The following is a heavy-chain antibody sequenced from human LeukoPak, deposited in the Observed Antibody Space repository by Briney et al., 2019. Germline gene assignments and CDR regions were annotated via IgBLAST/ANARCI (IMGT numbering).Heavy chain of an antibody. J-gene: IGHJ4*02. CDR1: GFTFSSYG. CDR3: ARSYDFWSGYYTEYRYNWSDLDY. Sequence: QPGGSLRLSCAASGFTFSSYGMHWVRQAPGKGLEWVAVIWYDGSNEYYADSVKGRFTISRDNSKNTLYLQMNSLRAEDTAVYYCARSYDFWSGYYTEYRYNWSDLDYWGQGTLVTVSS. V-gene: IGHV3-33*01. D-gene: IGHD3-3*01. CDR2: IWYDGSNE.